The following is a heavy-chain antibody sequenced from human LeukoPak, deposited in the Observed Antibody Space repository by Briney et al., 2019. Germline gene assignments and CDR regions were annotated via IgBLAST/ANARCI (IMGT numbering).Heavy chain of an antibody. J-gene: IGHJ4*02. CDR2: TIPMFGIT. Sequence: SVKVSCKASGGTLRNYAISWVRQAPGQGPEWMGRTIPMFGITNYAQKFQGRVTITADKSTSTVYMDLSSLRSEDTAVYYCARDPDFWSGYYDYWGQGTLVTVSS. V-gene: IGHV1-69*04. CDR1: GGTLRNYA. CDR3: ARDPDFWSGYYDY. D-gene: IGHD3-3*01.